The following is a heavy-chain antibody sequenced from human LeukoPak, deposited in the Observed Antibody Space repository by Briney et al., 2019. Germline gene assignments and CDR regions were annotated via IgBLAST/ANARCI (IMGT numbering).Heavy chain of an antibody. V-gene: IGHV1-8*01. CDR2: MNPNSGNT. Sequence: ASVKVSCKASGYTFTSYDINWVRQATGQGLEWMGWMNPNSGNTGYAQKFQGRVTMTRNTSISTAYMELSSLRSEDTAVYYCARMTFVDIVPTIYYSYYMDVWGKGTTVTVSS. CDR1: GYTFTSYD. J-gene: IGHJ6*03. CDR3: ARMTFVDIVPTIYYSYYMDV. D-gene: IGHD5-12*01.